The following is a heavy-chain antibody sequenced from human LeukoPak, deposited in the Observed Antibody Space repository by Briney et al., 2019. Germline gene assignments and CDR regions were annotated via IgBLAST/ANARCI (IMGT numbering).Heavy chain of an antibody. J-gene: IGHJ4*02. D-gene: IGHD3-10*01. CDR3: AGGSTMIRGAADY. Sequence: SETLSLTCTVSGGSIGSYYWSWIRQPPGKGLEWIGYIYYSGSPNYNPSLKSRVTISVDTSKNQFSLKLSSVTAADTAVYFCAGGSTMIRGAADYWGQGTLVTVSS. CDR2: IYYSGSP. CDR1: GGSIGSYY. V-gene: IGHV4-59*01.